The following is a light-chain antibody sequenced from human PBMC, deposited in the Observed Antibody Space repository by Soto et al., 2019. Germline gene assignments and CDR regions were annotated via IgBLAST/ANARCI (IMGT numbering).Light chain of an antibody. CDR2: GAS. J-gene: IGKJ1*01. Sequence: DIVLTQSPGTLSLSSGERATLSCRASQSVGSSYLAWYQQKPGQAPRLLIYGASNRATGIPDRFSGSGSGTDFTLTISRLEPEDFEVYYCQQFGFSPWTFGQGTKVEIK. V-gene: IGKV3-20*01. CDR3: QQFGFSPWT. CDR1: QSVGSSY.